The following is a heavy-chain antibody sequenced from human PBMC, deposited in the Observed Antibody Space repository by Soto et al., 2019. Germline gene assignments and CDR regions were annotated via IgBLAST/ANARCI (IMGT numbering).Heavy chain of an antibody. CDR3: ASQGYCRDLRCYRSTGFWSFDL. J-gene: IGHJ2*01. CDR2: INHNGSA. V-gene: IGHV4-34*01. Sequence: QVQLQQWGAGLLKPSDTLSLTCAVYGGSFSYYYWTWVRQPPGKGLEWIGEINHNGSASYNPCLKSRLTMSLDTSNNQFSLRLSSVTAADTAVYYCASQGYCRDLRCYRSTGFWSFDLWGRGTLVTVSS. CDR1: GGSFSYYY. D-gene: IGHD2-15*01.